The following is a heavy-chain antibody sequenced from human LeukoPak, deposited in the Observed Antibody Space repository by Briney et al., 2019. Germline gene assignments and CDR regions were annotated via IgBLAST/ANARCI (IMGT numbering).Heavy chain of an antibody. CDR1: GYTFTSYD. Sequence: GASVKVSCKVSGYTFTSYDINWVRQATGQGLEWMGWMNPNSGNTGYAQKFQGRVTMTRNTSISTAYMELSSLRSEDTAVYYCAIMITFGGVIAPYDYWGQGTLVTVSS. D-gene: IGHD3-16*02. CDR2: MNPNSGNT. V-gene: IGHV1-8*01. CDR3: AIMITFGGVIAPYDY. J-gene: IGHJ4*02.